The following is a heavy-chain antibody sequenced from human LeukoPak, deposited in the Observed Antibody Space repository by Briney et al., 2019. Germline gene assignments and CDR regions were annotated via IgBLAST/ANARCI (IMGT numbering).Heavy chain of an antibody. CDR1: GFTFSSYS. J-gene: IGHJ6*03. V-gene: IGHV3-48*01. D-gene: IGHD3-10*01. CDR2: ISSSSSTI. CDR3: ARDGVVRGVISYYYYYYMDV. Sequence: PGGSLRLSCAASGFTFSSYSMNWVRQAPGKGLEWVSYISSSSSTIYYADPVKGRFTISRDNAKNSLYLQMNSLRAEDTAVYYCARDGVVRGVISYYYYYYMDVWGKGTTVTVSS.